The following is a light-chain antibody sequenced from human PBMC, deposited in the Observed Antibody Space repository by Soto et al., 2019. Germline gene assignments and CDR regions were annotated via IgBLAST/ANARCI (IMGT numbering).Light chain of an antibody. Sequence: HSALTKPASVSGFPGQSITISCTGTSSDVGSYNLVSWYQQHPGKAPKFMIYEVSKRPSGVSNRFSGSKSGNTASLTISGLQAEDEADYYCCSYASTTIYVFGTGTKVTVL. V-gene: IGLV2-23*02. CDR2: EVS. J-gene: IGLJ1*01. CDR3: CSYASTTIYV. CDR1: SSDVGSYNL.